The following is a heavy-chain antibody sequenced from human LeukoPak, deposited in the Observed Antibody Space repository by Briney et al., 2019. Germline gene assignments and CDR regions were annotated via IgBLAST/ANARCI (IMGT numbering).Heavy chain of an antibody. CDR3: AKTPRGGDIDF. D-gene: IGHD2-21*02. CDR2: MNPKNGVT. V-gene: IGHV1-8*01. J-gene: IGHJ4*02. Sequence: ASVKVSCKASGYKFTNYDINWVRQATGQGLEWMGWMNPKNGVTGYAQKFQGRVTMTRSTSINTAYMDLSSLTSEDTAVYFCAKTPRGGDIDFWGQGTPVIVSS. CDR1: GYKFTNYD.